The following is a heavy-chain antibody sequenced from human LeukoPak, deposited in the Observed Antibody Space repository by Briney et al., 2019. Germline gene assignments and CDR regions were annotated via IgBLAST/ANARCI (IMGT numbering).Heavy chain of an antibody. Sequence: PGGSLRLSCAASGFTLSDYWMHWVRQAPGKGLVWVSRINSDGGRIIYADSVKGRFTISRDNAKNTVYLQMNSLRADDTAVYFCARAPQIGFSGFDKNYWGQGTLVTVSS. CDR1: GFTLSDYW. V-gene: IGHV3-74*01. J-gene: IGHJ4*02. CDR2: INSDGGRI. CDR3: ARAPQIGFSGFDKNY. D-gene: IGHD5-12*01.